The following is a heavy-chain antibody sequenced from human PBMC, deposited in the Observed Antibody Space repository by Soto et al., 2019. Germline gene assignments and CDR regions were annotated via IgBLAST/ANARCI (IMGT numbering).Heavy chain of an antibody. Sequence: QVQLQESGPGLVKPSQTLSLTCTVYGGSIRSDGNYWSWIRQHPGKGLEWIGYIYYSGSTYYNPSLKSRVTISLDTSKNQFSLKLGSVTAADTAVYYCARADFGVHEYFDLWGRGTLVTVSS. CDR3: ARADFGVHEYFDL. CDR1: GGSIRSDGNY. J-gene: IGHJ2*01. D-gene: IGHD3-3*01. CDR2: IYYSGST. V-gene: IGHV4-31*03.